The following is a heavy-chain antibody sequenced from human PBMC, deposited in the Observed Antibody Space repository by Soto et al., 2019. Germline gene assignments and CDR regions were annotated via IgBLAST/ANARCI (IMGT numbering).Heavy chain of an antibody. Sequence: GGSLRLSCAASGFTFSSYAMSWVRQAPGKGLEWVSAMSGSGGSTYYADSAKGRFTISRDNSKNTLYLQMNSLRAEDTAVYYCAKPLYTHWSGSPFDYWGQGTLVTVSS. V-gene: IGHV3-23*01. CDR2: MSGSGGST. CDR1: GFTFSSYA. CDR3: AKPLYTHWSGSPFDY. J-gene: IGHJ4*02. D-gene: IGHD3-3*01.